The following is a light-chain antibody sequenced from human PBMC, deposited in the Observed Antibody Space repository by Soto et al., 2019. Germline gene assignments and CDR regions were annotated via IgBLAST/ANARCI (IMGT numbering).Light chain of an antibody. CDR3: QQYGSSHCT. Sequence: EIVLTQVPGTLSLSPGERATLSCRASQSVSRNYVVWYQQKPGQAPRLIIYGASIRATGIPDRFSGSGSGTDFTLTISRLEPEDFAVYYCQQYGSSHCTFGGATKVEIK. J-gene: IGKJ4*01. V-gene: IGKV3-20*01. CDR1: QSVSRNY. CDR2: GAS.